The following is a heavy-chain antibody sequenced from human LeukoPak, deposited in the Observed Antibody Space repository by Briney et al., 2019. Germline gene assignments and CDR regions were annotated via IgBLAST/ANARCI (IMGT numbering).Heavy chain of an antibody. CDR3: AREGGGYSRNNWFDP. V-gene: IGHV4-59*01. D-gene: IGHD2-2*03. CDR1: GGSISSYY. Sequence: SETLSLTCTVSGGSISSYYWSWVRQPPGKGLEWIGYIYYSGSTNYNPSLKSRVTISVDTSKNQFSLKLSSVTAADTAVYYCAREGGGYSRNNWFDPWGQGTLVTVSS. J-gene: IGHJ5*02. CDR2: IYYSGST.